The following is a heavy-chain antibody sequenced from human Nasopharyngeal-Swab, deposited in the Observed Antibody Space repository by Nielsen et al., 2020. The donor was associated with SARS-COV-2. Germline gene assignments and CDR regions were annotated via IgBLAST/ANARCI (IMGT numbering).Heavy chain of an antibody. CDR3: AKDLYYYGSGSYFDY. J-gene: IGHJ4*02. D-gene: IGHD3-10*01. CDR2: ISGSGGST. CDR1: GFTFSSYA. Sequence: GESLKISCAASGFTFSSYAMSWVRQAPGKGLEWVSAISGSGGSTYYADSVKGRFTISRDNYKNTLYLQMNSLRAEDTAVYYCAKDLYYYGSGSYFDYWGQGTLVTVSS. V-gene: IGHV3-23*01.